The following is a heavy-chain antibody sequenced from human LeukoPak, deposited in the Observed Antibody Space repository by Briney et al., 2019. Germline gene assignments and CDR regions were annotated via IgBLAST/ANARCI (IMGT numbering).Heavy chain of an antibody. CDR2: MNPNSGNT. D-gene: IGHD2-15*01. Sequence: GASVKVSCKASGHTFTSYDINWVRQATGQGLEWMGWMNPNSGNTGYAQKFQGRVTMTRNTSISTAYMELSSLRSEDTAVYYCATRVVGYCSGGSCLDDAFDIWGQGTMVTVSS. CDR3: ATRVVGYCSGGSCLDDAFDI. CDR1: GHTFTSYD. J-gene: IGHJ3*02. V-gene: IGHV1-8*01.